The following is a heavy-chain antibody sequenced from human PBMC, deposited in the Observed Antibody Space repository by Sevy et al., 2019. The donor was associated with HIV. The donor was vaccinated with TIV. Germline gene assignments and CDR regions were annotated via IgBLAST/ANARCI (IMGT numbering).Heavy chain of an antibody. V-gene: IGHV1-2*02. CDR1: GCSFTGYY. Sequence: ASVKVSCKASGCSFTGYYIHWVRQAPGQGLEWMGWINPNSGGTSYAQNFQGRVTMTRDTSISTAYIELSSLRSDDTAVYYCAKTYYYHRSGHTPHYWGQGTLVTVSS. J-gene: IGHJ4*02. CDR3: AKTYYYHRSGHTPHY. D-gene: IGHD3-22*01. CDR2: INPNSGGT.